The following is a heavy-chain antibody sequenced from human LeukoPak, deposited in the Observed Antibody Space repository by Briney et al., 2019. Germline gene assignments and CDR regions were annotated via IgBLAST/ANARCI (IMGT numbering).Heavy chain of an antibody. CDR1: GYTFTGYY. CDR2: INPNTAGT. D-gene: IGHD4-11*01. Sequence: ASVNVSCKASGYTFTGYYFHWVRQAPGQGLEWMGWINPNTAGTNYAQKFLGGVTLTWDTSISTAYMELNRLTSDDTAVYYCATSAGDYRAGHYYYMGVWGKGTSVTVSS. V-gene: IGHV1-2*02. J-gene: IGHJ6*03. CDR3: ATSAGDYRAGHYYYMGV.